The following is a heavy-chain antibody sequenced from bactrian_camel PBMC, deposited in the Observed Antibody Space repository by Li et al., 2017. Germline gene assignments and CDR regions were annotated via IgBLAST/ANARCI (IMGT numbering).Heavy chain of an antibody. J-gene: IGHJ4*01. CDR1: GFTFSDYT. CDR3: AADRKANGYYSDLGDNY. V-gene: IGHV3S40*01. CDR2: INSSGRST. D-gene: IGHD4*01. Sequence: VQLVESGGGSVQAGGSLRLSCAASGFTFSDYTMTWVRQAPGKGLEWVSDINSSGRSTNYADSVKGRFTISRDNDKNTVDLQMNSLESEDTGVYYCAADRKANGYYSDLGDNYWGQGTQVTVS.